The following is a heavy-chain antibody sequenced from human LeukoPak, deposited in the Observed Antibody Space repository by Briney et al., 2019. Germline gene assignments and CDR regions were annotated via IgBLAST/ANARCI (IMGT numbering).Heavy chain of an antibody. J-gene: IGHJ4*02. CDR3: VRGLSLRYSSGWYGFDY. D-gene: IGHD6-19*01. CDR1: GGSITSYS. V-gene: IGHV4-59*12. Sequence: SETLSLTCTVSGGSITSYSWSWIRQPPGKGLEWIGYIYYSGSANYNPSLQSRVTISIDTSKNQFSLKLSSVTAADTAVYYCVRGLSLRYSSGWYGFDYWGQGTLVTVSS. CDR2: IYYSGSA.